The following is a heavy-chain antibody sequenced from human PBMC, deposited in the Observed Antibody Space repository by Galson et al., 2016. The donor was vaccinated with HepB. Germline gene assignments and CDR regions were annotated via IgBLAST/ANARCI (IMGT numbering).Heavy chain of an antibody. CDR1: GYTFTSYY. V-gene: IGHV1-46*01. Sequence: SVKVSCKASGYTFTSYYMHWVREVPGQGLEWMGIINPSGGSTRNAQKFQGRVFMTSDTSTSTVYIDLSSLRYEDTAVYYCARGRTNGYFDYWGQGTLVTVSS. CDR3: ARGRTNGYFDY. CDR2: INPSGGST. J-gene: IGHJ4*02. D-gene: IGHD2-8*01.